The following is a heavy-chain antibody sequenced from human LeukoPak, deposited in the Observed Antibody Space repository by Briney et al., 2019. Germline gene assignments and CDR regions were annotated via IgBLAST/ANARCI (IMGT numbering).Heavy chain of an antibody. CDR3: ARGGAKGVYFDY. D-gene: IGHD1-26*01. CDR2: IIPIFGTA. Sequence: SVKVSCKASGGTFSSYAISWVRQAPAQGLEWMGGIIPIFGTANYAQKFQGRVTITADESTSTAYMELSSLRSEDTAVYYCARGGAKGVYFDYWGQGTLVTVSS. V-gene: IGHV1-69*13. CDR1: GGTFSSYA. J-gene: IGHJ4*02.